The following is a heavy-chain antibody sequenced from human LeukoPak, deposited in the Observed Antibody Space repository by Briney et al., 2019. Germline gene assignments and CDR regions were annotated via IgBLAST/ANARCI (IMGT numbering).Heavy chain of an antibody. Sequence: GSSVKVSCKASGGTFSSYAISWVRQAPGQGLEWLGGIIPIFGTANYAQKFQGRVTITADESTSTAYMELSSLRSEDTAVYYCASGYCSCTSCSDFDYWGQGTLVTVSS. CDR3: ASGYCSCTSCSDFDY. V-gene: IGHV1-69*01. J-gene: IGHJ4*02. D-gene: IGHD2-2*03. CDR1: GGTFSSYA. CDR2: IIPIFGTA.